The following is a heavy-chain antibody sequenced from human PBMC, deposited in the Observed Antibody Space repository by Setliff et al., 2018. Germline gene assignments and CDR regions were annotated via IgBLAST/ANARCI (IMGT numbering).Heavy chain of an antibody. Sequence: SETLSLTCTVSGGSISSYYWSWIRQPPWKGLEWIGYIYTSGSTNYNPSPKSRVTISLDTSKNQFSLKLSSVTAADTAGYYCARGGGRIRQLGATGVHTFDIWGQGTVVTVSS. J-gene: IGHJ3*02. D-gene: IGHD1-26*01. CDR2: IYTSGST. V-gene: IGHV4-4*08. CDR1: GGSISSYY. CDR3: ARGGGRIRQLGATGVHTFDI.